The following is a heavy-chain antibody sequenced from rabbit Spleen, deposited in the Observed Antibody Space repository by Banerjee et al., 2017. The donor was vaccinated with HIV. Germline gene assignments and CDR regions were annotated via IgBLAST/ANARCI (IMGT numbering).Heavy chain of an antibody. CDR1: GFSFSSSYY. V-gene: IGHV1S40*01. Sequence: QSLEESGGDLVKPGASLTLTCTASGFSFSSSYYMCWVRQAPGKGPEWIACIYNVDGSTYYASWAKGRFFMSRTSSTTVTLQMTSLTAADTATYFCARDLVAVIGWNFNLWGPGTLVTVS. CDR3: ARDLVAVIGWNFNL. J-gene: IGHJ4*01. CDR2: IYNVDGST. D-gene: IGHD1-1*01.